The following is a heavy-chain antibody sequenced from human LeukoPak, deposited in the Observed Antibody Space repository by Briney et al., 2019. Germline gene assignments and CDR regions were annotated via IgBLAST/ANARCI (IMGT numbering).Heavy chain of an antibody. D-gene: IGHD5-18*01. J-gene: IGHJ4*02. V-gene: IGHV1-2*02. CDR3: ARGSPLYSYGSVDY. CDR1: RYTFTGYY. Sequence: ASVKVSCKASRYTFTGYYMHWVRQAPGQGLEWMGWINPNSGGTNYAQKFQGRVTMTRDTSISTAYMELSRLRSDDTAVYYCARGSPLYSYGSVDYWGQGTLVTVSS. CDR2: INPNSGGT.